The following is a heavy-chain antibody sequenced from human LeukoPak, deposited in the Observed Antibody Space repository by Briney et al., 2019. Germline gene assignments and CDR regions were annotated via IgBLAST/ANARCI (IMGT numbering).Heavy chain of an antibody. CDR2: IYDSGST. Sequence: SETLSLTCTVSGGSISTYYWSWIRQPPGKGLERIGYIYDSGSTSYDPSLKSRVTISVDTSKNQFSLKLTSVTAADSAVYYCARAPVLYYFDFWGQGTLVTVSS. D-gene: IGHD2/OR15-2a*01. CDR3: ARAPVLYYFDF. V-gene: IGHV4-59*01. CDR1: GGSISTYY. J-gene: IGHJ4*02.